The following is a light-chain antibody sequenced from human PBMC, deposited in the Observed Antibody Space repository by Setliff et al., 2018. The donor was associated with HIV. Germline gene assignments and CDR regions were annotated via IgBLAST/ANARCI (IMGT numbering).Light chain of an antibody. J-gene: IGLJ2*01. V-gene: IGLV2-23*01. CDR1: SSDIGSYNL. CDR2: EDI. CDR3: CSYAGSSPPMI. Sequence: SVLTQPDSLSGSPGQSITISCTRTSSDIGSYNLVSWYQQHPGKPPKLIIYEDIKRPSGISDFFSGSKSCNTASLTISGLQTDDEAHYHCCSYAGSSPPMIFGGGTKVTVL.